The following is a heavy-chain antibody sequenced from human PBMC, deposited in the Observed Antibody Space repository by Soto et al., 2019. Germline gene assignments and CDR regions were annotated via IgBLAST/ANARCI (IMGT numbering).Heavy chain of an antibody. J-gene: IGHJ4*02. CDR1: GFIFNTYG. CDR3: ARVFYDISGYPQFDY. D-gene: IGHD3-22*01. CDR2: IGGSGDTI. V-gene: IGHV3-48*02. Sequence: SGGSLRLSCAASGFIFNTYGMNWVRQAPGKGLEWVSYIGGSGDTIYYADSVKGRFTISRDNAKNSLYLQMYSLRDDDTAVYYCARVFYDISGYPQFDYWGQGTLVTVSS.